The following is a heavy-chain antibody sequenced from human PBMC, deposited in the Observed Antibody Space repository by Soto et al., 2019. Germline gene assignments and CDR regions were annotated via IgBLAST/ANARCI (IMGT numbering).Heavy chain of an antibody. CDR2: IIPIFGTA. V-gene: IGHV1-69*06. J-gene: IGHJ3*02. CDR1: GGTFSSYA. CDR3: ASHLGTTVVHRGAFDI. Sequence: SVKVSCKASGGTFSSYAISWVRQAPGQGLEWMGGIIPIFGTANYAQKFQGRVTITADKSTSTAYMGLSSLRSEDTAVYYCASHLGTTVVHRGAFDIWGKGTMVTVSS. D-gene: IGHD4-17*01.